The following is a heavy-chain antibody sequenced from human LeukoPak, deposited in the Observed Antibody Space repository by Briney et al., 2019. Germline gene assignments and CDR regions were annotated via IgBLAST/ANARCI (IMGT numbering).Heavy chain of an antibody. D-gene: IGHD3-22*01. CDR1: GFTFSGYA. CDR3: AKGYYDSTIAFDI. Sequence: QPGGSLRLSCAASGFTFSGYAMSWVRQAPGRGLAWVSALSGTGITTYYADSVKGRFTISRDNSKNTLYLQMNGLRAEDTAVYYCAKGYYDSTIAFDIWGQGTMVTVSS. CDR2: LSGTGITT. J-gene: IGHJ3*02. V-gene: IGHV3-23*01.